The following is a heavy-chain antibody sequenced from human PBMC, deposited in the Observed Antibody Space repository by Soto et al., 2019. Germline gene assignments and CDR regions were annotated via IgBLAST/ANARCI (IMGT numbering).Heavy chain of an antibody. CDR1: GFTFSIYS. CDR2: ITSDTNTX. J-gene: IGHJ4*02. Sequence: LRXSCAASGFTFSIYSMNWVRQAPGKGLXWFSYITSDTNTXKYADXVKGRFTISRDNAKNSVYLQMNSLRDEDTAVYYCARSVEGHFDYWGQGTVVTVSS. D-gene: IGHD6-19*01. V-gene: IGHV3-48*02. CDR3: ARSVEGHFDY.